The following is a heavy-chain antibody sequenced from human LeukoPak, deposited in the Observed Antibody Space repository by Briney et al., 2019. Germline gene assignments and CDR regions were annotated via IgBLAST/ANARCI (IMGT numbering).Heavy chain of an antibody. J-gene: IGHJ4*02. Sequence: GGSLRLSCAASGFTFSSYEMNWVRQAPGKGLEWVSYISSSGSTIYYADSVKGRFTISRDNAKNSLYLQMNRLRAEDTAVYYCAKVPLIAAPKHFDYWGQGTLVTVSS. CDR2: ISSSGSTI. CDR1: GFTFSSYE. V-gene: IGHV3-48*03. CDR3: AKVPLIAAPKHFDY. D-gene: IGHD6-13*01.